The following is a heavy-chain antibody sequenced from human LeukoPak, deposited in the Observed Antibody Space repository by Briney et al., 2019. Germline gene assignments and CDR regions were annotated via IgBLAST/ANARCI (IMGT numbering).Heavy chain of an antibody. J-gene: IGHJ1*01. CDR3: AREPNYYDSSGYRAQYFQH. V-gene: IGHV4-39*07. D-gene: IGHD3-22*01. CDR1: GGSISSSSYY. Sequence: SETLSLTCTVSGGSISSSSYYWGWIRQPPGKGLEWIGSIYNSGSTYYNPSLKSRVTISVDTSKNQFSLKLSSVTAADTAVYYCAREPNYYDSSGYRAQYFQHWGQGTLVTVSS. CDR2: IYNSGST.